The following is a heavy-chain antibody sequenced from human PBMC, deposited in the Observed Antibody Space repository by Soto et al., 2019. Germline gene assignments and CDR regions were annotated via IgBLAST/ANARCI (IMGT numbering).Heavy chain of an antibody. Sequence: ASVKVSCKASGYTFTSYAMHWVRQAPGQRLEWMGWINAGNGNTKYSQKFQGRVTITRDTSASTAYMELSSLRSEDTAVYYCARDPYYSGGSCYLGAFDIWGQGTMVTVS. CDR2: INAGNGNT. D-gene: IGHD2-15*01. V-gene: IGHV1-3*01. J-gene: IGHJ3*02. CDR3: ARDPYYSGGSCYLGAFDI. CDR1: GYTFTSYA.